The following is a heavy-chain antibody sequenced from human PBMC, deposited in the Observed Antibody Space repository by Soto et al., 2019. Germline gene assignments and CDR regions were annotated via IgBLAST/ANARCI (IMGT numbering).Heavy chain of an antibody. J-gene: IGHJ4*02. Sequence: QVQLVQSGAEVKKPGSSVKVSCKASGGTFSSYTISWVRQAPGQGLEWMGRIIPILGIANDAQKFQGRVTISADKSTSTAYRELSSLRSEDTAVYYCAREGTLTGTTDYWGQGTLVTVSS. D-gene: IGHD1-20*01. CDR2: IIPILGIA. CDR1: GGTFSSYT. V-gene: IGHV1-69*02. CDR3: AREGTLTGTTDY.